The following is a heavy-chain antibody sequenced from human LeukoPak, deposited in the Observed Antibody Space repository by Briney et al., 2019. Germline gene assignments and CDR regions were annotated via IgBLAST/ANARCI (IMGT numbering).Heavy chain of an antibody. CDR1: GDSISSGNYY. CDR2: IYYSGST. D-gene: IGHD3-3*01. CDR3: AREFWSGSYSDK. J-gene: IGHJ4*02. Sequence: SQTLSLTCTVSGDSISSGNYYWTWIRQPPGKGLEWIGYIYYSGSTFYNPSLKSRVTISVDTSKNEFSLKLSSVTAADMAVYYCAREFWSGSYSDKWGQGTLVTVSS. V-gene: IGHV4-30-4*01.